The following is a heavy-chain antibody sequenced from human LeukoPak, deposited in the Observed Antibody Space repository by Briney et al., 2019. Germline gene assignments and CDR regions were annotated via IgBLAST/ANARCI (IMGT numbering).Heavy chain of an antibody. CDR1: GFTFSVAW. D-gene: IGHD7-27*01. CDR3: ITEPPGVVF. J-gene: IGHJ4*02. V-gene: IGHV3-15*01. Sequence: GGSLRLSCAASGFTFSVAWMNWVRQAPGKGLEWVGRIKSNTDGGATDYAAPVKDRFTISRNDSEKTLYLQMNSLKTEVTAVYYCITEPPGVVFWGQGTLVTVSS. CDR2: IKSNTDGGAT.